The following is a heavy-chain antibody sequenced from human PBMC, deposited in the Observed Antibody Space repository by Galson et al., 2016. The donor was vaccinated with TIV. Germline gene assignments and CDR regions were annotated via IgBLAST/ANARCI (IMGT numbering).Heavy chain of an antibody. CDR1: GYTFSNFA. V-gene: IGHV1-18*01. CDR3: ASYSSTSSRRFDY. Sequence: SVKVSCKASGYTFSNFAITWVRQAPGQGLEWMGYMSAYSGASNYAQEFQGRVTITTDTSTSTAYMELRNLRFDDTAVYYCASYSSTSSRRFDYWGQGTLFTVSA. J-gene: IGHJ4*02. D-gene: IGHD6-6*01. CDR2: MSAYSGAS.